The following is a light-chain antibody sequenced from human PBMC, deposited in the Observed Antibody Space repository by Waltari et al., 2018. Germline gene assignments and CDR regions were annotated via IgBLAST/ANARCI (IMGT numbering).Light chain of an antibody. V-gene: IGKV3-20*01. CDR1: QRVGRA. CDR3: QMYVRLPVT. J-gene: IGKJ1*01. Sequence: EIVLTQSPGTLALSPGERATLPCRASQRVGRALAWYQQKPGQAPRLLIYDASSRATGISDKFSCSGSGTDFSLTISRVEPEDFAVYFCQMYVRLPVTFGQGTKVEVK. CDR2: DAS.